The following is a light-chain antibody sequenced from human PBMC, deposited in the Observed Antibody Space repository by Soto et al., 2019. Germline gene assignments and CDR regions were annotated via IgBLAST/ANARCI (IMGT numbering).Light chain of an antibody. CDR2: DVS. V-gene: IGLV2-14*01. CDR1: SSDVGGYNY. J-gene: IGLJ1*01. CDR3: SSYTSSRTHYV. Sequence: QSALPQHASVSGSPGQSIPISCTGTSSDVGGYNYVSWYQQHTGKAPKLMIYDVSNRPSGISNRFSGSNSGNTASLTISGLQAEDEADYYCSSYTSSRTHYVVGNGTKLTVL.